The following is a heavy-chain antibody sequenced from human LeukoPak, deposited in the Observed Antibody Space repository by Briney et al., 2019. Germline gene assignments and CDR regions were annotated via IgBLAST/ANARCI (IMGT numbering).Heavy chain of an antibody. D-gene: IGHD5-12*01. V-gene: IGHV4-59*01. CDR3: ERLSRIVATTGLDY. CDR1: GGSISSYY. J-gene: IGHJ4*02. Sequence: PSETLSLTCTVSGGSISSYYWSWIRQPPGQGLEWIRYINYSRSTTDNPSLKSRVSISVDTAKNQFSLKLRSVTAADTAVYYCERLSRIVATTGLDYWGQGTLVTVSS. CDR2: INYSRST.